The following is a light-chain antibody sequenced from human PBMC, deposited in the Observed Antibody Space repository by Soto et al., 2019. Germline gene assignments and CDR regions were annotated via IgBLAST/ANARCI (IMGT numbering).Light chain of an antibody. CDR1: QDIGKN. CDR3: LQYNSYPWT. Sequence: DIQMTQSPSSLSVSVGDRVTITCQASQDIGKNLNWYQQKPGKAPKRLIYAASSFQSGVPSRFSGSGSGTEFTLTISSLQPEDFAIYYCLQYNSYPWTFGQGTKGDIK. V-gene: IGKV1-17*01. J-gene: IGKJ1*01. CDR2: AAS.